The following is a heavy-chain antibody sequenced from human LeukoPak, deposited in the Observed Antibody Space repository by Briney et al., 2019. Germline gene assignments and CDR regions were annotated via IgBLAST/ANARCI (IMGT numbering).Heavy chain of an antibody. CDR3: ARDDLKPRGSWSDPELGD. CDR1: GYTFTGYY. Sequence: ASVKVSCKSSGYTFTGYYMHWVRQAPGQGLEWMGWINPNSGGTNYAQKFQGRVTMTRDTSISTAYMELRSLRSDDTAVYYCARDDLKPRGSWSDPELGDWGQGTLVTVSS. CDR2: INPNSGGT. D-gene: IGHD3-16*01. J-gene: IGHJ4*02. V-gene: IGHV1-2*02.